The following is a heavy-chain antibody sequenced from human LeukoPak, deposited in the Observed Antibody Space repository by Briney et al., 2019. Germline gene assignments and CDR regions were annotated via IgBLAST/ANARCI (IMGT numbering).Heavy chain of an antibody. D-gene: IGHD2-2*03. V-gene: IGHV3-30*03. Sequence: GGSLRLSCAASGFTFTSYGFHWVRRAPGKALEWVAFMSYDGNKKYGDCVKGRFTISRDNAKNTLHLQMNGLRPDDTAVYYCARDPLDISRWANAFDIWGQGTLVTVSS. J-gene: IGHJ3*02. CDR2: MSYDGNK. CDR1: GFTFTSYG. CDR3: ARDPLDISRWANAFDI.